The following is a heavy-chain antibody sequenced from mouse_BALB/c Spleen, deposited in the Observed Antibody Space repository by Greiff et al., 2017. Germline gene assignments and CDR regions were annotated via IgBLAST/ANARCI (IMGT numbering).Heavy chain of an antibody. V-gene: IGHV1S22*01. J-gene: IGHJ3*01. D-gene: IGHD2-4*01. CDR2: IYPGSGST. CDR3: TRSEGPYDYDEGRPWFAY. CDR1: GYTFTSYW. Sequence: LQQPGSELVRPGASVKLSCKASGYTFTSYWMHWVKQRHGQGLEWIGNIYPGSGSTNYDEKFKSKGTLTVDTSSSTAYMHLSSLTSEDSAVYYCTRSEGPYDYDEGRPWFAYWGQGTLVTVSA.